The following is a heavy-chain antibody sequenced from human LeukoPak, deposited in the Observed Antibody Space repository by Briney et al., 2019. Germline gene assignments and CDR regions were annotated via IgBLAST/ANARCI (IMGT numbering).Heavy chain of an antibody. CDR3: ARADVDTAMVPLY. CDR2: INPNSGGT. CDR1: GYTFTGYY. D-gene: IGHD5-18*01. V-gene: IGHV1-2*02. Sequence: ASVKVSCKASGYTFTGYYMHWVRQAPGQGLEWIGWINPNSGGTNYVQKFQGRVTMTRDTSISTAYMELSRLRSDDTAVYYCARADVDTAMVPLYWGQGTLVTVSS. J-gene: IGHJ4*02.